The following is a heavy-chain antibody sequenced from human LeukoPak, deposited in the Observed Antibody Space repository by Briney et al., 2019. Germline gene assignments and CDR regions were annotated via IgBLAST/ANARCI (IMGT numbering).Heavy chain of an antibody. D-gene: IGHD6-19*01. CDR1: GFTFSSYS. Sequence: GSLRLSCAASGFTFSSYSMNWVRQAPGKGLEWVSFISSSRSYLYYADSVKGRFTISRDNAKNSLYLQMNSLRAEDTAVYYCARQQWSKGAFDIWGQGTMVTVSS. J-gene: IGHJ3*02. CDR2: ISSSRSYL. V-gene: IGHV3-21*01. CDR3: ARQQWSKGAFDI.